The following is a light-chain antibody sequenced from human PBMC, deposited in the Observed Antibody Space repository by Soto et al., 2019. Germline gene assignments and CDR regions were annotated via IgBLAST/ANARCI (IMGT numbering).Light chain of an antibody. CDR1: QSVSSSY. Sequence: EIVLTQSPGTLSLSPGERATLSCRASQSVSSSYLAWYQQKPGQAPRPLIYGAPSRAIGIPDRFSGSGSGTDFTLTISRLEPEDFSVYYCQQYGSSPWTFGQGTKLDIK. CDR3: QQYGSSPWT. CDR2: GAP. J-gene: IGKJ1*01. V-gene: IGKV3-20*01.